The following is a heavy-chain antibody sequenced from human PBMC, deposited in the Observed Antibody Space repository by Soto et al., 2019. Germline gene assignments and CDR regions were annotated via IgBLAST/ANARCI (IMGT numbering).Heavy chain of an antibody. D-gene: IGHD2-2*01. V-gene: IGHV3-21*06. J-gene: IGHJ6*02. CDR1: GFTFTSST. CDR2: ISSGSSDK. Sequence: EMQLVESGGGLVKPGGSLRLSCAASGFTFTSSTMKWVRQAPGKGLEWVSSISSGSSDKYYADSVRGRFTISRDDAKNSVYLQMKGLRAEDSAVYYCVRLDCSGTSCYFYGLDVRGQGTTVTVSS. CDR3: VRLDCSGTSCYFYGLDV.